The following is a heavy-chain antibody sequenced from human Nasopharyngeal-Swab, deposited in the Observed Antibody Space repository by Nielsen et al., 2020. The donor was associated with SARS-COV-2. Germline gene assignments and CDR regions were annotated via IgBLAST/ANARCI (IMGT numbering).Heavy chain of an antibody. Sequence: GESLKISCAASGFTFSSYDMHWVRQATGKGLEWVSAIGTAGDTYYPGSVKGRFTISRENAKNSLHLQMNSLRAGDTAVYYCARGVSTYDSSGYPSSYYYYGMDVWGQGTTVTVSS. CDR2: IGTAGDT. CDR1: GFTFSSYD. J-gene: IGHJ6*02. V-gene: IGHV3-13*04. D-gene: IGHD3-22*01. CDR3: ARGVSTYDSSGYPSSYYYYGMDV.